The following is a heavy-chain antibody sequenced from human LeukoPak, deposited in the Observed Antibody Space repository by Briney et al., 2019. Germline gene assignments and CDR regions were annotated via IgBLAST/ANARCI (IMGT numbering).Heavy chain of an antibody. CDR2: IYYSGST. Sequence: SETLSLTCTVSGGSISSYYWSWIRQPPGKGLEWIGYIYYSGSTNYNPSLKSRVTISVDTSKNQFSLKPSSVTAADTAVYYCARTLVVVTAYYFDYWGQGTLVTVSS. CDR1: GGSISSYY. J-gene: IGHJ4*02. D-gene: IGHD2-21*02. V-gene: IGHV4-59*08. CDR3: ARTLVVVTAYYFDY.